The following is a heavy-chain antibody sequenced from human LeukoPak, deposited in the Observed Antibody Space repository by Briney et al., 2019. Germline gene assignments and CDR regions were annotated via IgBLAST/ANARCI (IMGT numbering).Heavy chain of an antibody. CDR3: ARDSPRVYYGSGSYYNALGY. J-gene: IGHJ4*02. V-gene: IGHV1-46*01. D-gene: IGHD3-10*01. CDR2: INPSGGST. CDR1: GYTFTSYY. Sequence: KVSCKASGYTFTSYYMHWVRQAPGQGLEWMGIINPSGGSTSYAQKFQGRVTMTRDTSTSTVYMELSSLRSEDTTVYYCARDSPRVYYGSGSYYNALGYWGQGTLVTVSS.